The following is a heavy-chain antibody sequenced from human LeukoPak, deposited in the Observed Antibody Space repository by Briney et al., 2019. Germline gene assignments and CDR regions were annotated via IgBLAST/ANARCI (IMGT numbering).Heavy chain of an antibody. V-gene: IGHV3-23*01. D-gene: IGHD3-10*01. Sequence: GGSLRLSCAASGFTFSSYAMSWVRQAPGKGLEWVSAISGSGGSTYYADSVKGRFTISRDNSKNTLYLQMNSLRAEDTAVYYCAEAGWFGELFDYFDYWGQGTLVTVSS. CDR1: GFTFSSYA. CDR3: AEAGWFGELFDYFDY. CDR2: ISGSGGST. J-gene: IGHJ4*02.